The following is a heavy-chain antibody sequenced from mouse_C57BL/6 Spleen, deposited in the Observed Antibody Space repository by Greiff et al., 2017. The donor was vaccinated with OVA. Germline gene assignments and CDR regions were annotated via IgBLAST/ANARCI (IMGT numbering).Heavy chain of an antibody. Sequence: QVQLQQPGAELVKPGASVKLSCKASGYTFTSYWMQWVKQRPGQGLEWIGEIDPSDSYTNYNQKFKGKATLTVDTSSSTAYMQLSSLTSEDSAGDNCSRDSTKVGFDDWGKGTTLTVAS. V-gene: IGHV1-50*01. D-gene: IGHD1-1*01. CDR3: SRDSTKVGFDD. J-gene: IGHJ2*01. CDR2: IDPSDSYT. CDR1: GYTFTSYW.